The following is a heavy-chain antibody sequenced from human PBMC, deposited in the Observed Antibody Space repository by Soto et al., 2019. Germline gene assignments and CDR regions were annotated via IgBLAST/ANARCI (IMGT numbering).Heavy chain of an antibody. D-gene: IGHD2-21*02. Sequence: QLVESGGGLVKPGGSLRLSCAASGFTFSDYYMSWIRQAPGKGLEWVSYISGSGTYTNYGDSVKGRFTISRDNAKNSLYLQMNSLRAEDTAVYYCVRGGSYCGGDCFDYWGQGTLVTGSS. CDR1: GFTFSDYY. V-gene: IGHV3-11*06. CDR2: ISGSGTYT. J-gene: IGHJ4*02. CDR3: VRGGSYCGGDCFDY.